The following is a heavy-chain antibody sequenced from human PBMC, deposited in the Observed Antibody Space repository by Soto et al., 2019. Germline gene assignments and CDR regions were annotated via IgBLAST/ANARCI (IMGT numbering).Heavy chain of an antibody. V-gene: IGHV4-31*03. CDR2: IYHSGST. CDR3: AAIVYCSGGSCGDYGDYY. CDR1: GGSISSGGYY. D-gene: IGHD2-15*01. J-gene: IGHJ4*02. Sequence: PSETLSLTCTVSGGSISSGGYYWSWIRQHPGKGLEWIGDIYHSGSTNYNPSLKSRVTISVDTSKNQFSLKLSSVTAADTAVYYCAAIVYCSGGSCGDYGDYYWGQGTLVTVSS.